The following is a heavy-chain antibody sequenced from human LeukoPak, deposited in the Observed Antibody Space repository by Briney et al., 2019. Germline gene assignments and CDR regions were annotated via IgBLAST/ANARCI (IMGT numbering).Heavy chain of an antibody. CDR3: ARVYCSSTSCYLDY. J-gene: IGHJ4*02. Sequence: SVKVSCKASGGTFSSYAISWVRQAPGQGLEWMGRIIPILGIANYAQKFQGRVTITADKSTSTAYMELSSLRSEDTAVYYCARVYCSSTSCYLDYWGQGTLVTVSS. CDR1: GGTFSSYA. CDR2: IIPILGIA. V-gene: IGHV1-69*04. D-gene: IGHD2-2*01.